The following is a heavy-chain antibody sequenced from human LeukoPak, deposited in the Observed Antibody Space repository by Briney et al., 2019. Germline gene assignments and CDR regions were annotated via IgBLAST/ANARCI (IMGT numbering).Heavy chain of an antibody. Sequence: GASAKVSCKTSGYTFTRHSMHWVRQAPGQGLEWMGIINPNGGRTTYAQKIQGRVTMTRDMSTGTMYMEMSSLRSEDTAVCYCARDNNGWAWDYWGQGTLVTVPS. CDR3: ARDNNGWAWDY. J-gene: IGHJ4*02. V-gene: IGHV1-46*01. CDR1: GYTFTRHS. D-gene: IGHD6-19*01. CDR2: INPNGGRT.